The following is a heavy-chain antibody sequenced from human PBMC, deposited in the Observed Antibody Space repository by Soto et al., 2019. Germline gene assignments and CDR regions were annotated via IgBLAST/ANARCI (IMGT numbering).Heavy chain of an antibody. CDR1: GFTFSSYS. CDR2: ISSSSSTI. J-gene: IGHJ3*02. D-gene: IGHD2-2*01. CDR3: ARAQGNQLLFPFDI. V-gene: IGHV3-48*01. Sequence: GGSLRLSCAASGFTFSSYSMNWVRQAPGKGLEWVSYISSSSSTIYYADSVKGRFTISRDNAKNSLYLQMNSLRAEDTAVYYCARAQGNQLLFPFDIWGQGTMVTVSS.